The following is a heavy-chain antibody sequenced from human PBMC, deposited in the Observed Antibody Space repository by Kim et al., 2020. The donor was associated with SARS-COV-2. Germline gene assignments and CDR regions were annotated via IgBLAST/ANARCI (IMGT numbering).Heavy chain of an antibody. CDR3: TRDRVSRYGMDV. D-gene: IGHD6-13*01. V-gene: IGHV3-11*01. Sequence: YYADSVEGRFTISRDNAKNSMYLQMNSLRVEDTAVYYCTRDRVSRYGMDVWGQGTTVTVSS. J-gene: IGHJ6*02.